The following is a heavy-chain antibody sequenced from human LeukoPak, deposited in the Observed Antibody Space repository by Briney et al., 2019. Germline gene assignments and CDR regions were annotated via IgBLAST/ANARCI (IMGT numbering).Heavy chain of an antibody. CDR1: GGFSVSSSSY. J-gene: IGHJ5*02. CDR3: ARHVGGTNWFDS. CDR2: ISYIGST. D-gene: IGHD1-26*01. Sequence: PSGTLSLTCSVSGGFSVSSSSYWGWIRQPPGKGPEWIGSISYIGSTYYNPVLKSRVTISIDTSKNEFSVSLRSVTAADTAVYYCARHVGGTNWFDSWGQGILVTVSS. V-gene: IGHV4-39*01.